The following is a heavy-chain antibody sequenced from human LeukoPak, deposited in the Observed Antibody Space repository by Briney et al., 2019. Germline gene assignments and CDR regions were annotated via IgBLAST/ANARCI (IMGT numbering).Heavy chain of an antibody. CDR1: GFTFSCYA. CDR3: AKDGSFWGGNWFDT. D-gene: IGHD1-26*01. Sequence: GGSLRLSCAASGFTFSCYAMSWGREAPGEGLEWGSGISDSCGSTYYARSARGRVTISRDNSKNTLYLQMNSLGAEDTAVYDCAKDGSFWGGNWFDTWGQGTLVTVSS. V-gene: IGHV3-23*01. J-gene: IGHJ5*02. CDR2: ISDSCGST.